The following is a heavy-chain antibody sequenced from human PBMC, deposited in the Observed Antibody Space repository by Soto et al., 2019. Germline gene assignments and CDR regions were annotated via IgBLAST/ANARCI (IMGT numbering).Heavy chain of an antibody. CDR1: GYTFTSYG. J-gene: IGHJ6*02. V-gene: IGHV1-18*04. D-gene: IGHD2-15*01. CDR2: ISAYSGNT. Sequence: QVQLVQSGAEVKKPGASVKVSCKASGYTFTSYGISWVRQAPGQGLEWMGWISAYSGNTNYAQKLQGRVTMTTDTSTSTDYMELRSLRSDDTAVYYCARDWGGIVVVVAADGMDVWGQGTTVTVSS. CDR3: ARDWGGIVVVVAADGMDV.